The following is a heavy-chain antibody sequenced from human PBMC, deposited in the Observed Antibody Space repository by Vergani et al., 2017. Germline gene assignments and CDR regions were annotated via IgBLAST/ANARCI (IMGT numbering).Heavy chain of an antibody. Sequence: VLLLESGGGLVQPGGSLRLSCAASGFTFRSYAMSWVRQAPGKGLEWVAVIWYDGIKKYYGDSVKGRFTISRDNSKNTLFLQMNSLRAEDTAVYYCARDDYCSGGSCYYYYGMDVWGQGTTVTVSS. CDR1: GFTFRSYA. CDR2: IWYDGIKK. V-gene: IGHV3-33*08. D-gene: IGHD2-15*01. J-gene: IGHJ6*02. CDR3: ARDDYCSGGSCYYYYGMDV.